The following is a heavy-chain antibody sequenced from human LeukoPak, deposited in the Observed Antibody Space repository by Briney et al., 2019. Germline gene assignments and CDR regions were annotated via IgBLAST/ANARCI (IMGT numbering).Heavy chain of an antibody. CDR2: IYYSGST. CDR1: GGSISSYY. J-gene: IGHJ4*02. V-gene: IGHV4-59*01. CDR3: ARATDYYDSSGYLAS. Sequence: SETLSLTCTVSGGSISSYYWSWIRQPPGKGLEWIGYIYYSGSTNYNPSLKSRVTISVDTSKNQFSLKLSSVTAADTAVYYCARATDYYDSSGYLASWGQGTLVTVSS. D-gene: IGHD3-22*01.